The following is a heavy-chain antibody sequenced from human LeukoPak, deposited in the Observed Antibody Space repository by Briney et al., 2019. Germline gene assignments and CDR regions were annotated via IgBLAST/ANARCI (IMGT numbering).Heavy chain of an antibody. J-gene: IGHJ5*02. CDR3: ARGALRRIAAASWFDP. Sequence: GASVKVSCKASGYTFTGYYMHWVRQAPGQGLEWMGWINPNSGGTNYAQKFQGRVTMTRDTSISTAYMELSRLRSDDTAVYYCARGALRRIAAASWFDPWGQGTLVTASS. D-gene: IGHD6-13*01. CDR2: INPNSGGT. V-gene: IGHV1-2*02. CDR1: GYTFTGYY.